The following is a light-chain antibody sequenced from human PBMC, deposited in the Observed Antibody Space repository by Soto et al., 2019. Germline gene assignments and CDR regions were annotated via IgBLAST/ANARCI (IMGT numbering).Light chain of an antibody. CDR3: CSYTSSSTRV. CDR1: SSDVGGYNY. V-gene: IGLV2-14*01. J-gene: IGLJ1*01. Sequence: QSALTQPASVSGSPGQSITISCTGTSSDVGGYNYVSWYQQHPGKAPKLMIYEVSNRPSGVSNRFSGSKSGNTASLTISGLQAEDEADYYCCSYTSSSTRVFGPGTKLTVL. CDR2: EVS.